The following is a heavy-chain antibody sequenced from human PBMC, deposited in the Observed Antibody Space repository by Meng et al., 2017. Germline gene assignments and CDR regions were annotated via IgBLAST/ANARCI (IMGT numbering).Heavy chain of an antibody. D-gene: IGHD3-22*01. V-gene: IGHV1-69*06. CDR1: GGPLNMFA. CDR2: IIPIFGTA. J-gene: IGHJ4*02. CDR3: ARARGSSGYYAFDY. Sequence: QVLRVELVGEGKNAGSAVTVSCTVTGGPLNMFAISLVRQAPGQGLEWLGGIIPIFGTANYAQKFQGRVTITADKSTRTAYMELSSLRSEDTAVYYCARARGSSGYYAFDYWGQGTLVTVSS.